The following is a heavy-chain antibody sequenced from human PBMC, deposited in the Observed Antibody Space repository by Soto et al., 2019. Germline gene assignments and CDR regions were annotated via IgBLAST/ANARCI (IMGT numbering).Heavy chain of an antibody. D-gene: IGHD3-3*01. CDR3: ARADTRGYDFWSGYPAYGMDV. V-gene: IGHV1-18*01. J-gene: IGHJ6*02. CDR2: ISAYNGNT. Sequence: ASVKVSCKASGYTFTSYGVSWVRQAPGQGLEWMGWISAYNGNTNYAQKLQGRVTMTTDTSTSTAYMELRSLRSDDTAVYYCARADTRGYDFWSGYPAYGMDVWGQGTTVSVSS. CDR1: GYTFTSYG.